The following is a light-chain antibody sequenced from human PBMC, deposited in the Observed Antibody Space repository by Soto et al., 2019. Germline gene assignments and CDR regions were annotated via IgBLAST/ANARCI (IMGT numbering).Light chain of an antibody. J-gene: IGLJ2*01. Sequence: QSALTQPASVSGSPGQSITISCTGTSSDVGGYIYVSWYQQHSGKAHKLMIYDVSNRPSGVSNRFSGSKSGNTASLTISGLQAEDEADYYCSSYASSTTLVFGGGTKLTVL. CDR2: DVS. V-gene: IGLV2-14*03. CDR3: SSYASSTTLV. CDR1: SSDVGGYIY.